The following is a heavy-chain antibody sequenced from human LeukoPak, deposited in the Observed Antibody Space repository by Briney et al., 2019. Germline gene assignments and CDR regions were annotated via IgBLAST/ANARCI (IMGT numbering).Heavy chain of an antibody. CDR1: GYTFTSYG. Sequence: ASVKVSCKASGYTFTSYGISWVRQAPGQGLEWMGWISAYNGNANYAQKLQGRVTMTTDTSTSTAYMELRSLRSDDTAVYYCARDNSGFIVVVPAAISHDAFDIWGQGTMVTVSS. D-gene: IGHD2-2*01. CDR3: ARDNSGFIVVVPAAISHDAFDI. J-gene: IGHJ3*02. CDR2: ISAYNGNA. V-gene: IGHV1-18*01.